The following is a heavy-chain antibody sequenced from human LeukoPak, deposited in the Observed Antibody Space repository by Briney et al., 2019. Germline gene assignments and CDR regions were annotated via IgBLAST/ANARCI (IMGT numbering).Heavy chain of an antibody. V-gene: IGHV1-2*02. D-gene: IGHD2-15*01. Sequence: ASVKVSCKASGYTFTGYYMHWVRQAPGQGLEWMAWINPNSGGTNYAQKFQGRVTMTRDTSISTAYMELSRLRSDDTAAYYCALVVAAFDAFDIWGQGTMVTVSS. J-gene: IGHJ3*02. CDR1: GYTFTGYY. CDR3: ALVVAAFDAFDI. CDR2: INPNSGGT.